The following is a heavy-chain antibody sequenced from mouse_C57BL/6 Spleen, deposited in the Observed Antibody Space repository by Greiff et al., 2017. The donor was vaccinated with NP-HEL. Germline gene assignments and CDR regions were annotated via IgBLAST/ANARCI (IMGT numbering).Heavy chain of an antibody. V-gene: IGHV1-50*01. CDR1: GYTFTSYW. Sequence: QVQLQQPGAELVKPGASVKLSCKASGYTFTSYWMQWVKQRPGQGLELIGEIDPSDSYTNYNQKFKGKATLTVDTSSSTAYMQLSSLTSEDSAVYYCARLTAQATFWFAYWGQGTLVTVSA. J-gene: IGHJ3*01. D-gene: IGHD3-2*02. CDR2: IDPSDSYT. CDR3: ARLTAQATFWFAY.